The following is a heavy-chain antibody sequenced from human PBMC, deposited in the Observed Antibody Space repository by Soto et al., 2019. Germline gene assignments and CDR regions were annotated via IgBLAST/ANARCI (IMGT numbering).Heavy chain of an antibody. CDR2: ISPHNFNT. Sequence: GSSVKVSCKASGYTFTHFYITWVRQAPAQALEWMGAISPHNFNTNYAQKFRGRVTLTTEKSTNTAYMDLRSLTSADTAVYYCARDEGGYDILTGYYKAHHFDYWGQGVPVTVSS. D-gene: IGHD3-9*01. CDR3: ARDEGGYDILTGYYKAHHFDY. CDR1: GYTFTHFY. V-gene: IGHV1-18*01. J-gene: IGHJ4*02.